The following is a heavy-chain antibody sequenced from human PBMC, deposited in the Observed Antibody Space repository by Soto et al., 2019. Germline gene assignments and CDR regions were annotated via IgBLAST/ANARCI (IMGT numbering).Heavy chain of an antibody. D-gene: IGHD3-22*01. CDR1: GLSITSSRYY. V-gene: IGHV4-39*01. CDR3: ARHGMDYYDSSGYYYSPYYFDC. J-gene: IGHJ4*02. CDR2: FYFSGGT. Sequence: SDTLYLTCPVSGLSITSSRYYFGWVREPPGELLEWIWGFYFSGGTYYNPSLKSRVTISVDTSKNQFSLKLSSVTAADTAVYYCARHGMDYYDSSGYYYSPYYFDCWGQGTLVTVS.